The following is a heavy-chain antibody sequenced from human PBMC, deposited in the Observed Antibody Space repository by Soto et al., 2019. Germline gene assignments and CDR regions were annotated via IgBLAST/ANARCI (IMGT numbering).Heavy chain of an antibody. CDR1: GGSISNGGYY. Sequence: SETLSLTGTVAGGSISNGGYYWSWIRQHTGKGRGGIGYIYYSGSTYYNPALERRGSVSVDTCKNEFSLKMSTVTATDTAVYYCPRDYYDSSGYYYWFYPWGQGTLFTASS. CDR2: IYYSGST. D-gene: IGHD3-22*01. CDR3: PRDYYDSSGYYYWFYP. V-gene: IGHV4-31*03. J-gene: IGHJ5*02.